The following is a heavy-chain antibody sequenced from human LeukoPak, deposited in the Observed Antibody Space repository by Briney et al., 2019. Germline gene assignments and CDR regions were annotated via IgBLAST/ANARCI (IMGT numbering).Heavy chain of an antibody. V-gene: IGHV4-59*01. Sequence: SETLSLTCTVSGGSISSYYWSWIRQPPGKGLEWIGYIYYSGSTNYNPSLKSRVTISVDTSKNQFSLKLSSVTAADTAVYYCVRADRYSYGLWGQGTLVTVSS. CDR2: IYYSGST. J-gene: IGHJ4*02. D-gene: IGHD5-18*01. CDR3: VRADRYSYGL. CDR1: GGSISSYY.